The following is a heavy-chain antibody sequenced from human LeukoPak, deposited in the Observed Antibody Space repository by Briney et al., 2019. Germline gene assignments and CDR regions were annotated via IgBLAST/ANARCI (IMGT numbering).Heavy chain of an antibody. J-gene: IGHJ4*02. V-gene: IGHV4-30-2*01. CDR1: GGSISSGGYS. D-gene: IGHD5-12*01. Sequence: SETLSLTCAVSGGSISSGGYSWSWIRQPPGKGLEWIGYIYHSGSTYYNPSLKSRVTISVDRSKNQFSLKLSSVTAADTAVYYCARSGGYAKNFDYWGQGTLVTVSS. CDR3: ARSGGYAKNFDY. CDR2: IYHSGST.